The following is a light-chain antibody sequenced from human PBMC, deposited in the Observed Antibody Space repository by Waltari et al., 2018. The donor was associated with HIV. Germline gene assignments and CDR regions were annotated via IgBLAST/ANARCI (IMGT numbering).Light chain of an antibody. Sequence: QSALTQPRSVSGSPGQSVTISCTGTSSDVGGSNSFSWYQLPPGKAPQLMIFDVTNRPSGVPDRFSASKSGNPASLTISGLQAEDEADYYCCSYAGSYTFVVFGGGTKLTVL. J-gene: IGLJ2*01. CDR3: CSYAGSYTFVV. V-gene: IGLV2-11*01. CDR2: DVT. CDR1: SSDVGGSNS.